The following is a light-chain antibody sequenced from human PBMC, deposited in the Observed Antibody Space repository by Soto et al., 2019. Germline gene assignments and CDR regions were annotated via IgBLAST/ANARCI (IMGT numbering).Light chain of an antibody. CDR2: AAS. Sequence: DIEMTQPPSSLSASVGDSVTITCRASQSISNFLTWYRKSPGRAPELLIYAASTLQSGVPSRFSGSGSGTDFTLTIRSLQAEDFATYWCHQTFTPPLTFGGGTKVEI. CDR1: QSISNF. CDR3: HQTFTPPLT. J-gene: IGKJ4*01. V-gene: IGKV1-39*01.